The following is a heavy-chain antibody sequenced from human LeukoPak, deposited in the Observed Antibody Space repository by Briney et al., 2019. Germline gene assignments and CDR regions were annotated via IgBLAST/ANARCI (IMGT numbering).Heavy chain of an antibody. CDR2: MSYDGSNE. V-gene: IGHV3-30*04. CDR3: AREIYNDFGFDS. D-gene: IGHD5-24*01. J-gene: IGHJ4*02. CDR1: GFTFSTYA. Sequence: GGSLRLSCAAFGFTFSTYAMHWVRQAPGKGLEWVAVMSYDGSNEFYADSVKGRFTFSRDNSKNTLFLQMNSVRDEDRAVYYCAREIYNDFGFDSWGQGTLVTVSS.